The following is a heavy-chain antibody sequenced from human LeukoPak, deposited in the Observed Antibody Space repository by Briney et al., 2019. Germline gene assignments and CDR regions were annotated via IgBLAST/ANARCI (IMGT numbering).Heavy chain of an antibody. J-gene: IGHJ4*02. D-gene: IGHD6-19*01. CDR3: ARGGGVAGTPYNPYDY. Sequence: SETLSLTCAVSGGSISSSNWWSWVRQPPGKGLEWIGEIYHSGSTNYNPSLKSRVTISVDTSKNQFSLKLSSVTAADTAVYYCARGGGVAGTPYNPYDYWGQGTLVTVSS. CDR2: IYHSGST. V-gene: IGHV4-4*02. CDR1: GGSISSSNW.